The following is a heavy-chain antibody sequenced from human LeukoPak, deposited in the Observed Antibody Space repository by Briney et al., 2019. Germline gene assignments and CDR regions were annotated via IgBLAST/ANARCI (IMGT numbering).Heavy chain of an antibody. D-gene: IGHD1-26*01. V-gene: IGHV4-61*08. Sequence: SQTLSLTCAVSGGSISSGGYYWSWIRQPPGGGLEWIGYIYYIRNTNYNPSLKSRVTMSLDPSKNQFSLKLNSVTAADTAVYYCARTQSQSGSYRYYFGYWGQGTLVTVSS. J-gene: IGHJ4*02. CDR1: GGSISSGGYY. CDR3: ARTQSQSGSYRYYFGY. CDR2: IYYIRNT.